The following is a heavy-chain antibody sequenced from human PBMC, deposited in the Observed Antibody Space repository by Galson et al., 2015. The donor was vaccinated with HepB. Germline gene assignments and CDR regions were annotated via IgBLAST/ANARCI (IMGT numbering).Heavy chain of an antibody. V-gene: IGHV1-8*01. CDR2: MNPNSGNT. Sequence: SVKVSCKASGYTFTSYDINWVRQATGQGLEWMGWMNPNSGNTGYAQKFQGRVTMTRNTSISTAYMELSSLRSEDTAVYYGARGRWESGVPSFDYWGQGTLVTVSS. CDR1: GYTFTSYD. CDR3: ARGRWESGVPSFDY. D-gene: IGHD1-26*01. J-gene: IGHJ4*02.